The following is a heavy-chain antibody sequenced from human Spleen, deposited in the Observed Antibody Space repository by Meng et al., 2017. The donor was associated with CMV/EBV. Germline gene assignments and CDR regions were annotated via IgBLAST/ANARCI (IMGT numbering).Heavy chain of an antibody. CDR3: ARDDGLIR. V-gene: IGHV3-23*01. CDR2: IRESGDRA. D-gene: IGHD3-22*01. CDR1: GFSFGTFA. Sequence: GGSLRLSCAASGFSFGTFAMNWVRQAPGKGLEWVSSIRESGDRAHYADSVKGRFTISRDNSKNTLYLQMNSLRAEDTAVYYCARDDGLIRGGQGTLVTVSS. J-gene: IGHJ4*02.